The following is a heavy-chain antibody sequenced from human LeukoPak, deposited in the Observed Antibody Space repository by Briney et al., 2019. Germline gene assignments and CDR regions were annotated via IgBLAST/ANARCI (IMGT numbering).Heavy chain of an antibody. D-gene: IGHD2-2*01. CDR2: IRYDGSNK. CDR1: GFTFSSYG. Sequence: GGSLRLSCAASGFTFSSYGMPWVRQAPGKGLEWVAFIRYDGSNKYYADSVKGRFTISRDNSKNTLYLQMNSLRAEDTAVYYCAKDRAPLCSSTTCYFFDYWGQGTLVTVSS. V-gene: IGHV3-30*02. J-gene: IGHJ4*02. CDR3: AKDRAPLCSSTTCYFFDY.